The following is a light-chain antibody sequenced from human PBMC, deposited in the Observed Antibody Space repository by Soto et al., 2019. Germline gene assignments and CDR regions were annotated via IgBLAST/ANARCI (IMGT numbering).Light chain of an antibody. J-gene: IGKJ1*01. V-gene: IGKV1-5*01. CDR2: DAS. CDR3: QQSAGT. CDR1: QSLNGW. Sequence: DIQMTQSPSTLSACVGDRVTITCRASQSLNGWLAWYQQKPGKAPKLLIYDASTLESGVPSRFSGSGSETEFTLTISGLQPDDFATYYCQQSAGTFGHGTKVEIK.